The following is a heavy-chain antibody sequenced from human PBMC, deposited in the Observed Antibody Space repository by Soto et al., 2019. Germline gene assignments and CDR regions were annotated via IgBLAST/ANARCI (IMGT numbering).Heavy chain of an antibody. Sequence: SVKVSCKASGFTFTSSAVQWVRQARGQRLEWIGWIVVGSGNTNYAQKFQERVTITRDMSTSTAYMEPSSLRSEDTAVYYCAALSGSGYCSSTSCYFYYYGMDVWGQGTTVTVSS. CDR2: IVVGSGNT. CDR1: GFTFTSSA. CDR3: AALSGSGYCSSTSCYFYYYGMDV. D-gene: IGHD2-2*01. V-gene: IGHV1-58*01. J-gene: IGHJ6*02.